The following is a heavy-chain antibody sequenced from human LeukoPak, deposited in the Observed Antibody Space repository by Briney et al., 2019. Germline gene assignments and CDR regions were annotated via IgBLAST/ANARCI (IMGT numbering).Heavy chain of an antibody. CDR2: INLNSGGT. CDR1: GYTFTGYF. Sequence: GASVKVSCKASGYTFTGYFMHWVRQAPGQGLEWMGWINLNSGGTNYAQKFQGSVTMTRDTSISTVYMELNRLRSDDTAMYYCASLWFGEFQDYWGQGTLVTVSS. CDR3: ASLWFGEFQDY. J-gene: IGHJ4*02. V-gene: IGHV1-2*02. D-gene: IGHD3-10*01.